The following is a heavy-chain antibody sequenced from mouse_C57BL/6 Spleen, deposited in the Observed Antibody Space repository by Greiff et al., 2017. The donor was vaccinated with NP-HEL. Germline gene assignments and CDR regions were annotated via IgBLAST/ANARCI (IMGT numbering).Heavy chain of an antibody. CDR3: APDLSFDV. J-gene: IGHJ1*03. CDR1: GFTFSSYA. Sequence: EVKLMESGGGLVKPGGSLKLSCAASGFTFSSYAMSWVRQTPEKRLEWVATISDGGSYTYYPDNVKGRFTISRDNAKNNLYLQMSHLKSEDTAMYYCAPDLSFDVWGTGTTVTVSS. V-gene: IGHV5-4*03. CDR2: ISDGGSYT. D-gene: IGHD6-2*01.